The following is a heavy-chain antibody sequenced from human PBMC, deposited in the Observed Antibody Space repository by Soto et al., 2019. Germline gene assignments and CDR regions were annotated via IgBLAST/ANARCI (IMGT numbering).Heavy chain of an antibody. D-gene: IGHD3-10*01. Sequence: QVQLQESGPGLVKPSGTLSLTCAVSGGPISSSNWCSWVRQPPGKGLEWIGEIYHSGSTNYNPSLKSXXTXAXXKSKSQFSLKLSSVTAADTAVYYCARGSMVGWFDPWGQGTLVTVSS. CDR2: IYHSGST. V-gene: IGHV4-4*02. J-gene: IGHJ5*02. CDR1: GGPISSSNW. CDR3: ARGSMVGWFDP.